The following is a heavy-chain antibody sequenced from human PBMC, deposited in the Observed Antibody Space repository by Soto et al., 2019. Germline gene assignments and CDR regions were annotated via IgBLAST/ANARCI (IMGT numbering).Heavy chain of an antibody. V-gene: IGHV2-5*02. Sequence: QITLKESSPTLVKPTQTLTLTCTFSGFSLSTSGVGVGWIRQPPGKALEWLALIYWDDDKRYSPSLKSRLTITKDTSKNQVVLTMTNMDPVDTATYYCAHRRIFGVVQGFDYWGQGTLVTVSS. D-gene: IGHD3-3*01. CDR2: IYWDDDK. CDR1: GFSLSTSGVG. CDR3: AHRRIFGVVQGFDY. J-gene: IGHJ4*02.